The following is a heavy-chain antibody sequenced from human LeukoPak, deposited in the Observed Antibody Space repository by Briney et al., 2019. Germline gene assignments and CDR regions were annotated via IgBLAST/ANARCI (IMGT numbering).Heavy chain of an antibody. CDR3: AREDPGGVNPPRGY. D-gene: IGHD3-16*01. V-gene: IGHV4-39*07. J-gene: IGHJ4*02. CDR2: IYYSGST. Sequence: SETLSLTCTVSGGSISSSSYYWGWIRQPPGKGLEWIGSIYYSGSTYYNPSLKSRVTISVDTSKNQFSLKLSSVTAADTAVYYCAREDPGGVNPPRGYWGQGTLVTVSS. CDR1: GGSISSSSYY.